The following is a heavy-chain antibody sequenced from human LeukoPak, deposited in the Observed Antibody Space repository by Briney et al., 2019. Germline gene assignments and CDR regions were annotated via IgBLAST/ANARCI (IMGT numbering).Heavy chain of an antibody. J-gene: IGHJ6*03. V-gene: IGHV3-23*01. Sequence: GGSLRLSCEASGFTFSSYAMSWVRQAPGKGLEWVAALVAGGGSTYSADSVKGRFTISRDNSKNTLYLQMTGLRAEDTAVYYCAKDASYYYYYMGVWGNGTTVTVS. CDR3: AKDASYYYYYMGV. CDR1: GFTFSSYA. CDR2: LVAGGGST.